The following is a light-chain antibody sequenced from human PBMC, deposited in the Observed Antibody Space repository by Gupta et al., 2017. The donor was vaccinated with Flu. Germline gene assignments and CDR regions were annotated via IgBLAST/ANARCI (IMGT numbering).Light chain of an antibody. CDR2: GAS. J-gene: IGKJ5*01. CDR1: QSISSK. Sequence: EIVMPQSPATLSVSPGERATLSCRASQSISSKLAWYQEKPGQAPRLLIYGASTRATGIPARFSGSGSGTDFTLTISSLQSEDFAVYYCQQYNDWLITFGQGTRLDIK. V-gene: IGKV3-15*01. CDR3: QQYNDWLIT.